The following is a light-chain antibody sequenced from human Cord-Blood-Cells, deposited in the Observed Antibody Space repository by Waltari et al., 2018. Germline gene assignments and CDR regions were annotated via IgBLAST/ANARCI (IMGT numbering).Light chain of an antibody. J-gene: IGKJ2*01. Sequence: DIVLTHSPDPRAWSLAGRAPINCSPSQSVLSSSNNKNYLAWYQQKPGQPPKLLIYWAAPRASVVPGLFSGSWSGTDFLLTISSLHADDVAVYYCQQYYSTPTFGQGTKLEIK. CDR1: QSVLSSSNNKNY. V-gene: IGKV4-1*01. CDR3: QQYYSTPT. CDR2: WAA.